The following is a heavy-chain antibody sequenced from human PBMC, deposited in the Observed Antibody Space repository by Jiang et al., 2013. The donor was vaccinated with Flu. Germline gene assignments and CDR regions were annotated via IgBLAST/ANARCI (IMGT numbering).Heavy chain of an antibody. CDR2: IYHSGST. J-gene: IGHJ4*02. CDR3: ARAQGQLPSWWRKHVDTAMDCYFDY. CDR1: GGSISSGGYS. V-gene: IGHV4-30-2*01. Sequence: GSGLVKPSQTLSLTCAVSGGSISSGGYSWSWIRQPPGKGLEWIGYIYHSGSTYYNPSLKSRVTISVDRSKNQFSLKLSSVTAADTAVYYCARAQGQLPSWWRKHVDTAMDCYFDYWGQGTLVTVSS. D-gene: IGHD5-18*01.